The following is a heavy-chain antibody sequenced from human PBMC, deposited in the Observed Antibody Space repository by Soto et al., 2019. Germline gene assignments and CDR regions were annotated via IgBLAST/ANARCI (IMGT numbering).Heavy chain of an antibody. D-gene: IGHD2-8*01. V-gene: IGHV3-33*01. J-gene: IGHJ3*02. Sequence: GGSLRLSCAASGFTFSSYGMHWVGQAPGKGLEWVAVIWYDGSNKYYADSVKGRFTISRDNSKNTLYLQMNSLRAEDTAVYYCARDQQDIVLMVYAPDAFDIWGQGTMVTVSS. CDR1: GFTFSSYG. CDR2: IWYDGSNK. CDR3: ARDQQDIVLMVYAPDAFDI.